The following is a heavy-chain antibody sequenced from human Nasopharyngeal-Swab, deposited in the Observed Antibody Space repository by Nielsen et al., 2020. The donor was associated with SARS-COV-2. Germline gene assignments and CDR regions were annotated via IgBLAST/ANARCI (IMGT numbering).Heavy chain of an antibody. V-gene: IGHV3-66*01. CDR1: GFTVSSNY. CDR2: IYSGGGT. D-gene: IGHD3-22*01. Sequence: GGSLRLSCAASGFTVSSNYMSWVRQAPGKGLEWVSVIYSGGGTYYADSVKGRFTISRDNSKNTLYLQMNSLRAEDTAVYYCARGIVGDYYYGMDVWGQGTTVTVSS. CDR3: ARGIVGDYYYGMDV. J-gene: IGHJ6*02.